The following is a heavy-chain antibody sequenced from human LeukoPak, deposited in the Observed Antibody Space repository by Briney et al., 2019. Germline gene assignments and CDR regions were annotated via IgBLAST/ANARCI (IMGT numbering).Heavy chain of an antibody. CDR3: ASLVASGIGELTDY. CDR2: INPSGGST. CDR1: GYTFTSYY. V-gene: IGHV1-46*01. J-gene: IGHJ4*02. Sequence: ASVKVSCKASGYTFTSYYVHWVRQAPGQGLEWMGIINPSGGSTSYAQKFQGRVTMTRDMSTSTVYMELSSLRSEDTAVYYCASLVASGIGELTDYWGQGTLVTVSS. D-gene: IGHD3-10*01.